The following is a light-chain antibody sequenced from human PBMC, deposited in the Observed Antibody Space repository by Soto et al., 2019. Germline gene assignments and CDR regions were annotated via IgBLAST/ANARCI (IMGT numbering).Light chain of an antibody. CDR3: SSHTSGSTRV. V-gene: IGLV2-14*01. CDR2: EVT. J-gene: IGLJ1*01. Sequence: QSVLTQPASVSGSPGRSIAISCTGTFSVVGGYDYVSWYQQHPDKAPKLMIYEVTKRPSGVSNRFSGSKSGNTASLTISGLQPEDEADYYCSSHTSGSTRVFGSGTKVTVL. CDR1: FSVVGGYDY.